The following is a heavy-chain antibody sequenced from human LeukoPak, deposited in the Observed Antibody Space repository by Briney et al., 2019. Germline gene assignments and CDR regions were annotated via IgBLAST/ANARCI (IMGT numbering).Heavy chain of an antibody. CDR3: ARVEEPEETYYCDSSGYYLVGY. CDR2: ISSSSSYI. CDR1: GFTFSSYS. V-gene: IGHV3-21*01. Sequence: PGGSLRLSCAASGFTFSSYSMNWVRQAPGKGLEWVSSISSSSSYIYYADSVKGRFTISRDNAKNSLYLQMNSLRAEDTAVYYCARVEEPEETYYCDSSGYYLVGYWGQGTLVTVSS. D-gene: IGHD3-22*01. J-gene: IGHJ4*02.